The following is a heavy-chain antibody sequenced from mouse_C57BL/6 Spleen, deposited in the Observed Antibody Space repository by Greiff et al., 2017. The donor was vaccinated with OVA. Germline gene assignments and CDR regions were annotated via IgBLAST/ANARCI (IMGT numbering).Heavy chain of an antibody. J-gene: IGHJ4*01. Sequence: VQLQQSGPELVKPGASVKISCKASGYAFSSSWMNWVKQRPGKGLEWIGRIYPGDGDTNYNGKFKGKATLTADKSSSTAYMQLSSLTSEDSAVYFCARGSEDYYYAMDYWGQGTSVTVSS. CDR3: ARGSEDYYYAMDY. V-gene: IGHV1-82*01. CDR2: IYPGDGDT. CDR1: GYAFSSSW.